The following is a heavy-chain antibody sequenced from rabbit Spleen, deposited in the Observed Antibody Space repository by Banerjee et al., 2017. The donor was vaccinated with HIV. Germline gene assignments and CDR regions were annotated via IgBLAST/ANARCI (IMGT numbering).Heavy chain of an antibody. V-gene: IGHV1S40*01. J-gene: IGHJ6*01. CDR2: IDSGSSGFT. D-gene: IGHD1-1*01. CDR1: GVSFSINSY. Sequence: QSLEESGGDLVKPGASLTLTCTASGVSFSINSYMCWVRQAPGKGLEWIACIDSGSSGFTYFATWAKGRFTISKTSSTTVTLQMTRLTAADTATYFCARDTSSSFSSYGMDLWGPGTLVTFS. CDR3: ARDTSSSFSSYGMDL.